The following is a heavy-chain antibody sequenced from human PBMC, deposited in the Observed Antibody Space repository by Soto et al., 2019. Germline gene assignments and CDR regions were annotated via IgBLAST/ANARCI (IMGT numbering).Heavy chain of an antibody. J-gene: IGHJ1*01. D-gene: IGHD2-15*01. Sequence: GVLRLSCAVSAFTFSSYSMNWVRQAPGKGLEWVSYISSSSGSIYYADSVKGRFTISRDNSKNTLYLQMNSLRAEDTAVYYCAKDLGYCSGGSCYPGGFQHWGQGTLVTVSS. CDR1: AFTFSSYS. V-gene: IGHV3-48*01. CDR2: ISSSSGSI. CDR3: AKDLGYCSGGSCYPGGFQH.